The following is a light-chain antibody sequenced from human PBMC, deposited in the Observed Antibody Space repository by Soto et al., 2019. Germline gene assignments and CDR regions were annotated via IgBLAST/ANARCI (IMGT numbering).Light chain of an antibody. CDR3: QKCKVAPFT. Sequence: DIQMTQSPSSLSAFVGDRVTNTCRASQDIGNFLAWYQQKPGKVPKLLIYAASTLQSGVPSRFSGSGSGTDFTLTISSLQPEDVATYYCQKCKVAPFTFGGGTKVDIK. J-gene: IGKJ4*01. CDR1: QDIGNF. V-gene: IGKV1-27*01. CDR2: AAS.